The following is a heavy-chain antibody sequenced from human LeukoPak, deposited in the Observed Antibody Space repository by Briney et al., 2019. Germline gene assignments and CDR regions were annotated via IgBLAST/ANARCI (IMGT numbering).Heavy chain of an antibody. CDR1: GFTFSTHA. CDR3: AKERTYYYGSGSYSSFDY. CDR2: ISYDGSNK. Sequence: PGGSLRLSCAASGFTFSTHAMTWVRQAPGKGLEWVAVISYDGSNKYYADSVKGRFTISRDNSKNTLYLQMNSLRAEDTAVYYCAKERTYYYGSGSYSSFDYWGQGTLVTVSS. V-gene: IGHV3-30*18. J-gene: IGHJ4*02. D-gene: IGHD3-10*01.